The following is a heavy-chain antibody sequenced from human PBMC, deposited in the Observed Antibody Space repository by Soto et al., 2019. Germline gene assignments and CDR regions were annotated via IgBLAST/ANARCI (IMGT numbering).Heavy chain of an antibody. J-gene: IGHJ6*02. CDR2: IYYSGST. Sequence: QVQLQESGPGLVKPSETLSLTCTVSGGSISSYYWSWIRQPPGKGLEWIGYIYYSGSTNYNPSLKGRVTISVDTSKNQFPLKLRSVTAADTAVYYCAREGLTGTIGLYYYYGMDVWGQGTTVTVSS. V-gene: IGHV4-59*01. CDR1: GGSISSYY. D-gene: IGHD1-7*01. CDR3: AREGLTGTIGLYYYYGMDV.